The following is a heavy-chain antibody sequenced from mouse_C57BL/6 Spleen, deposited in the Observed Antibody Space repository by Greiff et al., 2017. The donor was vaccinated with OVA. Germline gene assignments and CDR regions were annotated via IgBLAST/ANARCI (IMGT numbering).Heavy chain of an antibody. CDR3: ARSPYYYAMDY. Sequence: EVQLQQSGPELVKPGASVKIPCKASGYTFTDYNMDWVKQSHGKSLEWIGDINPNNGGTIYNQKFKGKATLTVAKSSSPAYMELRSLTSEDTAVYYWARSPYYYAMDYWGQGTSVTVSS. J-gene: IGHJ4*01. CDR1: GYTFTDYN. CDR2: INPNNGGT. V-gene: IGHV1-18*01.